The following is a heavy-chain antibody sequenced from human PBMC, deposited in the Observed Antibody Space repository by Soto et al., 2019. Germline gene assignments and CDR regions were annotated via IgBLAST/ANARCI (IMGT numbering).Heavy chain of an antibody. J-gene: IGHJ4*02. D-gene: IGHD3-22*01. CDR1: GFTFSSYD. CDR2: ISGSGGYT. Sequence: EVQLLESGGGLVQPGGALRLSCAASGFTFSSYDMSWVRQAPGKGLEWVSAISGSGGYTYYADSVKGRFTISRDNSKNTLYLQMNSLRAEDTAVYYCANGRFYYDSSAYFDYWGQGTLVTVSS. CDR3: ANGRFYYDSSAYFDY. V-gene: IGHV3-23*01.